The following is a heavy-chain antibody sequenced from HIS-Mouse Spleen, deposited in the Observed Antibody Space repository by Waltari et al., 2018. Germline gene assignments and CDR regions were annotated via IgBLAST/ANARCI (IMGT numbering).Heavy chain of an antibody. CDR1: GFTFSSYG. Sequence: QVQLVESGGGVVQPGRSLRLSCAASGFTFSSYGMHWVRQAPGKGVEWGAVIWYDGSNKYYADSVKGRFTISRDNSKNTLYLQMNSLRAEDTAVYYCAKGGLMVYAIGDYWGQGTLVTVSS. D-gene: IGHD2-8*01. CDR3: AKGGLMVYAIGDY. CDR2: IWYDGSNK. J-gene: IGHJ4*02. V-gene: IGHV3-33*06.